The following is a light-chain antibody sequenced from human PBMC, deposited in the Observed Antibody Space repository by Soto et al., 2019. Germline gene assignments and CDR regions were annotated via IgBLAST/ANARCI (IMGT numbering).Light chain of an antibody. CDR1: SSNIGAGYD. J-gene: IGLJ2*01. CDR3: QSYDSRRGVV. V-gene: IGLV1-40*01. Sequence: QSVLTQPPSVSGAPGQRVTISCTGSSSNIGAGYDVHWYQQLPGTAPQLLIYGNSKRPSGVPDRFSGSKSGTSASLAITGLGAEEEAVYTSQSYDSRRGVVFGGGTKLPVL. CDR2: GNS.